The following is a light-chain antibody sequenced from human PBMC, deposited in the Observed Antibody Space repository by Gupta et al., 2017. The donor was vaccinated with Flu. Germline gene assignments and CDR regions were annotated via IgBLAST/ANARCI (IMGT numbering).Light chain of an antibody. CDR1: QSVSSY. J-gene: IGKJ2*03. V-gene: IGKV3-11*01. CDR2: DAS. CDR3: QQRSNWPGS. Sequence: DIVLPPSPATLSLSPGESATLSCRASQSVSSYLAWYQQKPGQAPRLLIYDASNRATGIPARCSGRGAGTDFTLTSSSLEAEDVAVYYCQQRSNWPGSFGQGTKLEIK.